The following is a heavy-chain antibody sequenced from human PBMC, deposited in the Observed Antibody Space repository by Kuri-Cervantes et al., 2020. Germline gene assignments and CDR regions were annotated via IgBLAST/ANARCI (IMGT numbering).Heavy chain of an antibody. CDR3: ASDSPYGSGSY. CDR2: ISWNSGSI. J-gene: IGHJ4*02. D-gene: IGHD3-10*01. Sequence: LSLTCAASGFTFDDYAMHWVRQAPGKGLEWVSGISWNSGSIGYADSVKGRFTISRDNAKNSLYLQMNSLRAEDTAVYYCASDSPYGSGSYWGQGILVTVSS. V-gene: IGHV3-9*01. CDR1: GFTFDDYA.